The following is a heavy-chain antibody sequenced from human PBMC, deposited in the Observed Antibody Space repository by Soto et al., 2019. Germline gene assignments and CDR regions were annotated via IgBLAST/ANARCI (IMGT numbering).Heavy chain of an antibody. D-gene: IGHD1-1*01. J-gene: IGHJ5*02. CDR1: GYSFYNSG. CDR3: SKNGTTWFAA. CDR2: ISVYSGYA. V-gene: IGHV1-18*01. Sequence: QVQLVQSGPELKKPGASVKVSCKTSGYSFYNSGISWVRQAPGQGLEWMGWISVYSGYAHYAQKFQGRVIMTADTFTITSYMELRGLRSDDTAMYYCSKNGTTWFAAWGPGTLVTVSS.